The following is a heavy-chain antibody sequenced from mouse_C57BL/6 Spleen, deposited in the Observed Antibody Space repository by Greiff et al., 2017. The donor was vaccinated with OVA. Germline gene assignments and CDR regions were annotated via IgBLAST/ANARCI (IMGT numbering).Heavy chain of an antibody. CDR2: IYPGDGDT. J-gene: IGHJ3*01. D-gene: IGHD2-4*01. Sequence: VQLQQSGPELVKPGASVKISCKASGYAFSSSWMNWVKQRPGKGLEWIGRIYPGDGDTNYNGKFKGKATLTADKSSSTAYMQLSSLTSEDSAVYFCARSGDYGPAYWGQGTLVTVSA. V-gene: IGHV1-82*01. CDR1: GYAFSSSW. CDR3: ARSGDYGPAY.